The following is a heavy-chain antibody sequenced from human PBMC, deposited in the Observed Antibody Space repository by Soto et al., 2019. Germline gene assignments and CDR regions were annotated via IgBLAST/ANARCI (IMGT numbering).Heavy chain of an antibody. CDR3: ARGSVGKSGSYFAFDI. CDR1: GGTFSSYA. CDR2: IIPIFGTA. J-gene: IGHJ3*02. D-gene: IGHD1-26*01. V-gene: IGHV1-69*01. Sequence: QVQLVQSGAEVKKPGSSVKVSCKASGGTFSSYAISWVRQAPGQGLEWMGGIIPIFGTANYAQKFQGRVTSTADESTSTAYMELSRLRSEDTAVYYCARGSVGKSGSYFAFDIWGQGTMVTVSS.